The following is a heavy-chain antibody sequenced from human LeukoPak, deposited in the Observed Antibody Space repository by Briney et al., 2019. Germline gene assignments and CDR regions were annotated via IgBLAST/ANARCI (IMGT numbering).Heavy chain of an antibody. CDR2: ISYDGSNK. Sequence: GGSLRLSCAASGFTFSSYAMSWVRQAPGKGLEWVAVISYDGSNKYYADSVKGRFTISRDNSKNTLHLQMNSLRAEDTAVYYCAREKIVVVPAAYFDYWGQGTLVTVSS. V-gene: IGHV3-30*04. J-gene: IGHJ4*02. CDR3: AREKIVVVPAAYFDY. D-gene: IGHD2-2*01. CDR1: GFTFSSYA.